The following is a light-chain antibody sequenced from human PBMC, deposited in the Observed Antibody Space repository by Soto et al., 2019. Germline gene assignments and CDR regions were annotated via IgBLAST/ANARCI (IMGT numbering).Light chain of an antibody. CDR1: QNIGSN. Sequence: EIVMTQSPATLSVSPGERITLSCRASQNIGSNLAWYQQQPGQAPRLLIYGSSNRATGIPDRFSGSGSGTDFTLTISRLEPEDFAVYYCQQYGSSSWTFGQGTKVDIK. CDR3: QQYGSSSWT. CDR2: GSS. V-gene: IGKV3-20*01. J-gene: IGKJ1*01.